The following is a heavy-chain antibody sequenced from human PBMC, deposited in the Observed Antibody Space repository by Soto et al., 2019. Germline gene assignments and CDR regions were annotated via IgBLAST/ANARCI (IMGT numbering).Heavy chain of an antibody. V-gene: IGHV3-21*01. D-gene: IGHD2-8*01. Sequence: VGSLRLSCAASGFTFSSYSMNWVRQAPGKGLEWVSSISSSSSYIYYADSVKGRFTISRDNAKNSLYLQMNSLRAEDTAVYYCARDATRGNCTNGVCYSIYGMDVWGQGTTVTVSS. CDR1: GFTFSSYS. J-gene: IGHJ6*02. CDR3: ARDATRGNCTNGVCYSIYGMDV. CDR2: ISSSSSYI.